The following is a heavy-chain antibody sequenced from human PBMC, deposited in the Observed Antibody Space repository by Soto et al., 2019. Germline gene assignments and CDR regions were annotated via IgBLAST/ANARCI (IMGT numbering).Heavy chain of an antibody. CDR3: ARDRAVRKQRGWFDP. J-gene: IGHJ5*02. CDR2: INPSGGST. V-gene: IGHV1-46*01. CDR1: RYTFTSYY. Sequence: QVQLVQSGAEVKKPGASVKVSCKASRYTFTSYYMHWVRQAPGQGLEWMGIINPSGGSTSYAQKFQGRVTMTRDTSTSTVYMELSSLRSEDTAVYYCARDRAVRKQRGWFDPWGQGTLVTVSS. D-gene: IGHD6-25*01.